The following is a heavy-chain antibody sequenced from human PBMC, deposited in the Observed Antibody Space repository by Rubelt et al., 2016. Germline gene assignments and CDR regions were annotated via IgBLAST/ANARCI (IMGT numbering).Heavy chain of an antibody. D-gene: IGHD1/OR15-1a*01. CDR1: GYTFTSYY. CDR2: INPSGGST. V-gene: IGHV1-46*03. J-gene: IGHJ3*02. CDR3: ARNNIIRGNDAVDI. Sequence: QVQLVQSGAEVKKPGASVKVSCKASGYTFTSYYMHWVRQAPGQGLEWMGIINPSGGSTSYAQKFRGSGTMTRDTSTSTGYMELSSLRSEDTAVYYCARNNIIRGNDAVDIWGQGTMVTVSS.